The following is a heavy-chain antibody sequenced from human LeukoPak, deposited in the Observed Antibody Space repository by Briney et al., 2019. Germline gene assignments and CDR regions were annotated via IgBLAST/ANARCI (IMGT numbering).Heavy chain of an antibody. CDR3: ARDLDSSGSSY. V-gene: IGHV4-38-2*02. CDR1: GYSISSGYS. CDR2: IYHSGST. D-gene: IGHD6-19*01. J-gene: IGHJ4*02. Sequence: SETLSLTCTVSGYSISSGYSWGWIRQPPGKGLEWIGSIYHSGSTYYNPSLKSRVTISVDTSKNQFSLKLSSVTAADTAVYYCARDLDSSGSSYWGQGTLVTVSS.